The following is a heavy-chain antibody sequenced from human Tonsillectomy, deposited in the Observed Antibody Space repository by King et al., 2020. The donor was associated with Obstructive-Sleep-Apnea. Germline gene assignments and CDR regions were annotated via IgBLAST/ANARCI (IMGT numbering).Heavy chain of an antibody. CDR2: IKQDGSEK. CDR1: GFTFSSYW. D-gene: IGHD6-19*01. Sequence: VQLVESGGGLVQPGGSLRLSCAASGFTFSSYWMNWVRQAPGKGLEWVANIKQDGSEKYYVDSVKGRFTISRDNAANSMYLQMNSLRAEDTAVYYCARDRGWSPWDYGGQGTLVPVSS. V-gene: IGHV3-7*03. CDR3: ARDRGWSPWDY. J-gene: IGHJ4*02.